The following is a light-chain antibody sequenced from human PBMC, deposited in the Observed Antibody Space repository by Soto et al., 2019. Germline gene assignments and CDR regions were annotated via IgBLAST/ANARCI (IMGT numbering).Light chain of an antibody. V-gene: IGLV2-23*02. Sequence: QSALTQPASVSGSPGQSITISCTGTSSDVGGYNYVSWYQQHPGKAPKLMIYEVSRRPSGVSNRFSGSKSGNTASLTISGLQAEDEADYYCCSYGDSDTMIFGGGTKLTVL. CDR1: SSDVGGYNY. J-gene: IGLJ2*01. CDR2: EVS. CDR3: CSYGDSDTMI.